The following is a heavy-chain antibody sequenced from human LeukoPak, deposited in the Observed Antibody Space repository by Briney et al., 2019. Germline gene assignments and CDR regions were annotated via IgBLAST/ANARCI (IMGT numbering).Heavy chain of an antibody. CDR2: INQVGSEN. CDR1: GFTFSSYW. Sequence: GGSLRLSCAPSGFTFSSYWMSWVGQAPAKGLEWVANINQVGSENYYVDSMKGRFTISRDNAKNSLYLQINSLRAEDTAVYYCARILGYCSGVSGYVSSGFDYWGQGTLVTVSS. D-gene: IGHD2-15*01. J-gene: IGHJ4*02. CDR3: ARILGYCSGVSGYVSSGFDY. V-gene: IGHV3-7*01.